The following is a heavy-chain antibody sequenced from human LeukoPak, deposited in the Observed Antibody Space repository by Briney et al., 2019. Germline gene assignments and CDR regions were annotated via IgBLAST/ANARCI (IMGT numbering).Heavy chain of an antibody. CDR2: ISSNGGST. V-gene: IGHV3-64*01. J-gene: IGHJ4*02. CDR3: ANGRTKIWFGESIDY. CDR1: GFTFSSYA. D-gene: IGHD3-10*01. Sequence: PGGSLRLSCAASGFTFSSYAMHWVRQAPGKGLEYVSAISSNGGSTYYANSVKGRFTISRDNSKNTLYLQMGSLRAEDTAVYYCANGRTKIWFGESIDYWGQGTLVTVSS.